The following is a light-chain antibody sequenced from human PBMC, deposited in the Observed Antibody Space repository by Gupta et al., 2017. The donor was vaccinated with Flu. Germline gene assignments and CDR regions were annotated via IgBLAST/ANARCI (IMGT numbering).Light chain of an antibody. CDR3: QQYNCWPFT. CDR1: HSVRND. CDR2: DAS. J-gene: IGKJ3*01. Sequence: EKVMTQFPATLSASPGESATLSCRASHSVRNDLAWYQHKPGQAPRLLIYDASTRATGIPARFSGSGSGTEFTLTISGLQSEDLAVYYCQQYNCWPFTFGHGTKVDIK. V-gene: IGKV3-15*01.